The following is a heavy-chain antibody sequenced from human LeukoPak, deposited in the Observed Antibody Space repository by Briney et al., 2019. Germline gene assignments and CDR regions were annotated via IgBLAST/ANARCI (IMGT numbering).Heavy chain of an antibody. Sequence: RGSLRLSCAASGFSFSSYSMNWVRQAPGKGLEWVSSIDYSSNYIYTADSVKGRFTTPRDNAKNSLDLQMNSLKAEDTAVYYCATPAAGPGAEYSQYWGQGTLVIVSS. V-gene: IGHV3-21*01. J-gene: IGHJ1*01. CDR3: ATPAAGPGAEYSQY. CDR1: GFSFSSYS. D-gene: IGHD6-13*01. CDR2: IDYSSNYI.